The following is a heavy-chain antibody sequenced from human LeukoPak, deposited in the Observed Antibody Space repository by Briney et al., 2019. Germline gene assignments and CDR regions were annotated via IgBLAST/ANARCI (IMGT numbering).Heavy chain of an antibody. D-gene: IGHD4-17*01. CDR1: GGSFSGYY. Sequence: NPSETLSLTCAVYGGSFSGYYWSWIRQPPGKGLEWIGEINHSGSTNYNPSLKSRVTISVDTSKNQFSLKLSSVTAADTAVYYCASRSNYGDYDAFDIWGQGTMVTVSS. J-gene: IGHJ3*02. CDR3: ASRSNYGDYDAFDI. V-gene: IGHV4-34*01. CDR2: INHSGST.